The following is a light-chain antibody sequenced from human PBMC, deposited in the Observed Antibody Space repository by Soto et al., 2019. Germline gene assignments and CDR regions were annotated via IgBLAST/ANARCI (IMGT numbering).Light chain of an antibody. CDR2: EVT. V-gene: IGLV2-14*01. J-gene: IGLJ2*01. Sequence: QSALTQPASVSGSPGQSITISCTGTSRDVGGYNYVSWYQQHPGKAPKLMIFEVTNRPSGVSNRFSGAKSGNTASLTISGIQAEGEADYYCSSYTSSSTLRVFGGGTTLTVL. CDR1: SRDVGGYNY. CDR3: SSYTSSSTLRV.